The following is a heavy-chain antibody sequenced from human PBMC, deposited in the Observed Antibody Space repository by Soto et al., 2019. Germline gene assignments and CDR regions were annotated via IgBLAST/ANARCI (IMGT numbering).Heavy chain of an antibody. CDR1: GYTFTGYD. Sequence: GASVKVSCKASGYTFTGYDINWVRQATGQGLERMGWMNPNSGSTGYAQKFQGRVTMTRNTSISTAYMELSSLRSEDTAVYYCARGWYSSGWYNYWGQGTLVTVSS. CDR2: MNPNSGST. D-gene: IGHD6-19*01. V-gene: IGHV1-8*01. CDR3: ARGWYSSGWYNY. J-gene: IGHJ4*02.